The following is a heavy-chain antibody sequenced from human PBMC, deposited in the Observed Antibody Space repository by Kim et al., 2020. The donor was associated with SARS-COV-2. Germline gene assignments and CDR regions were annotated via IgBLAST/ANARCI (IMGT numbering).Heavy chain of an antibody. CDR2: ISYDGSNK. V-gene: IGHV3-30*04. CDR3: ARSRESSGLLGY. D-gene: IGHD6-19*01. CDR1: GFTFSSYA. J-gene: IGHJ4*02. Sequence: GGSLRLSCAASGFTFSSYAMHWVRQAPGKGLEWMALISYDGSNKYFADSVKGRFTLSRDNSKNTLYLQMNSLRAEDTAVYYCARSRESSGLLGYWGQGT.